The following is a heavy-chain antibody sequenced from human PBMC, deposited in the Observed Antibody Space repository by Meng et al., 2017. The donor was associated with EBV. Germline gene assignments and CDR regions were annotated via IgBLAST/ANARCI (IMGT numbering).Heavy chain of an antibody. CDR2: INAGNGNT. J-gene: IGHJ4*02. Sequence: QVPLVQSGAEVKKPGASVKVSCKASGYTFTSYAMHWVRQAPGQRLEWMGWINAGNGNTKYSQKFQGRVTITRDTSASTAYMELSSLRSEDTAVYYCARDGGYYYGSGSYYFDYWGQGTLVTVSS. V-gene: IGHV1-3*01. CDR3: ARDGGYYYGSGSYYFDY. CDR1: GYTFTSYA. D-gene: IGHD3-10*01.